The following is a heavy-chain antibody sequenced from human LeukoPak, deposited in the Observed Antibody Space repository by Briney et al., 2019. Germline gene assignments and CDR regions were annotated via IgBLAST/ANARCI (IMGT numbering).Heavy chain of an antibody. V-gene: IGHV3-30*04. CDR1: GLTFSSYA. CDR2: ISYDESNT. J-gene: IGHJ4*02. Sequence: PGGSLRLSCAASGLTFSSYAMHWVRQAPGKGLEWVALISYDESNTFYADSVKGRFTISRDNSKNTLYLQMNSLRVEDTAVYYCARDGDGDYVFSYYFDYWGQGTLVTVSS. D-gene: IGHD4-17*01. CDR3: ARDGDGDYVFSYYFDY.